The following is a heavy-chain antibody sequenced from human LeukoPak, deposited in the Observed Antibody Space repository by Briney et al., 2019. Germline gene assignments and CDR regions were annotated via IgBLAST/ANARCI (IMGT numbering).Heavy chain of an antibody. CDR3: ATFAGVVLGGLLI. Sequence: GGSLRLSCVASGFTSSAFWMSWVRRPPGKGLEWVANIKKDGSEKEYVDSVKGQFSIFRDNAKNSVYLQMNSLRAEDTAVYYCATFAGVVLGGLLIWGKGTTVIVSS. CDR1: GFTSSAFW. CDR2: IKKDGSEK. J-gene: IGHJ6*04. D-gene: IGHD2-8*01. V-gene: IGHV3-7*01.